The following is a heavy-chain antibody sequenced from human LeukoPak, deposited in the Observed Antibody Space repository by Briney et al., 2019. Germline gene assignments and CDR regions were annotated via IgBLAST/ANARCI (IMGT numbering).Heavy chain of an antibody. CDR3: AREFSPYGGNWADNWFDP. D-gene: IGHD4-23*01. J-gene: IGHJ5*02. CDR1: GGSISSSSYY. Sequence: SETLSLTCTVSGGSISSSSYYWGWIRQPPGKGLEWIGSIYYSGSTYYNPSLKSRVTISVDTSKNQFSLKLSSVTAADTAVYYCAREFSPYGGNWADNWFDPWGQGTLVTVSS. V-gene: IGHV4-39*07. CDR2: IYYSGST.